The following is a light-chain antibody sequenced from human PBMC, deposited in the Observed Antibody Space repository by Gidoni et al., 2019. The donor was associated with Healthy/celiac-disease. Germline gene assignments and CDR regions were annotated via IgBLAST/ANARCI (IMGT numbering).Light chain of an antibody. CDR2: KDS. J-gene: IGLJ1*01. V-gene: IGLV3-25*03. Sequence: SSVLTQPPPVSVFHGQTARITCSGDALPKQYAYWYQQKPGQAPVLVIYKDSERPSGIPERFSGSSSGTTVTLTISGVQAEDEADYYCQSADSSGTYVFGTGTKVTVL. CDR3: QSADSSGTYV. CDR1: ALPKQY.